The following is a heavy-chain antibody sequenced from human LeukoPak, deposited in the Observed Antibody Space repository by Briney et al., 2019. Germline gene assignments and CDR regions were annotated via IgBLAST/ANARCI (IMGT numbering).Heavy chain of an antibody. CDR3: AKDGGIAEAGGWFDP. Sequence: GGSLRLSCAASGFTFSSYAMSWVRPAPGKGLEWVSAISAGGGSPYYADSVKGRFTISRDNSKNTLYLQMSSLRAEDTAVYYCAKDGGIAEAGGWFDPWGQGTLVTVSS. CDR1: GFTFSSYA. D-gene: IGHD6-13*01. V-gene: IGHV3-23*01. J-gene: IGHJ5*02. CDR2: ISAGGGSP.